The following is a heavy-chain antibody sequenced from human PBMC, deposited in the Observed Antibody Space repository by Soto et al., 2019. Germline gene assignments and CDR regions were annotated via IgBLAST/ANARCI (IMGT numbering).Heavy chain of an antibody. Sequence: QVQLQQWGAGLLKPSETLSLTCAVYGGSFSGYYWSWIRQPPGKGLEWIGEINHSGSTNYNPSLKSRVTRSVDTSKNQFSLKLSSVTAADTAVYYCARVIITIFGVVPSYYYYMDVWGKGTTVTVSS. V-gene: IGHV4-34*01. CDR1: GGSFSGYY. D-gene: IGHD3-3*01. CDR2: INHSGST. CDR3: ARVIITIFGVVPSYYYYMDV. J-gene: IGHJ6*03.